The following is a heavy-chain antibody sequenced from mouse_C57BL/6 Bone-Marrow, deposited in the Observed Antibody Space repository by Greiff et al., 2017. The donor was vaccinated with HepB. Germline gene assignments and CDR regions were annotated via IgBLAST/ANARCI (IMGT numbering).Heavy chain of an antibody. CDR1: GYTFTSYG. CDR2: IYPRSGNT. CDR3: ARGSEVFDY. V-gene: IGHV1-81*01. D-gene: IGHD1-1*01. Sequence: VQLQQSGAELARPGASVKLSCKASGYTFTSYGISWVKQRTGQGLEWIGEIYPRSGNTYYNEKFKGKATLTADKSSSKAYMELRSLTSEDSAVYFCARGSEVFDYWGQGTTLTVSS. J-gene: IGHJ2*01.